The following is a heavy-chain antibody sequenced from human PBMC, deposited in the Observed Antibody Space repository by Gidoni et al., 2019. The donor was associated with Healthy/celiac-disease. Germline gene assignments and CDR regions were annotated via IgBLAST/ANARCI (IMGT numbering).Heavy chain of an antibody. V-gene: IGHV1-69*01. CDR1: GGTFSSSA. CDR2: IIPIFGTA. CDR3: ATSPATGVDY. Sequence: QVQLVQSGAEVKKPGSTVKVSCKASGGTFSSSAISWVRQAPDQGLAGMGGIIPIFGTAHYAQKFQGRVTITADESTSTAYMELSSLRSEDTAVYYCATSPATGVDYWGQGTLVTVSS. J-gene: IGHJ4*02. D-gene: IGHD3-10*01.